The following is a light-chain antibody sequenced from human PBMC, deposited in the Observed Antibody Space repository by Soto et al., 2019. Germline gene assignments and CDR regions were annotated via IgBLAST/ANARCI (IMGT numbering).Light chain of an antibody. CDR1: SSDVGSYNL. CDR3: CSYAGSSTL. Sequence: QSVLTQPASVSGSPGQSITISCTGTSSDVGSYNLVSWYQQHPGKAPKLMIYEGSKRPSGVSNHFSGSKSGNTASLTISGLQAEDEADDYCCSYAGSSTLFGGGTKLTVL. CDR2: EGS. J-gene: IGLJ3*02. V-gene: IGLV2-23*01.